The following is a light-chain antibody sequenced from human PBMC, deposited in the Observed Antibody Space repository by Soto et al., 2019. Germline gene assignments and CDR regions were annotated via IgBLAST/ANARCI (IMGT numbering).Light chain of an antibody. CDR1: QSITNY. V-gene: IGKV1-39*01. CDR3: QQSNSSPPT. J-gene: IGKJ4*01. CDR2: AAS. Sequence: DIQMTQSPSALSASVGDRVIITCRASQSITNYLNWYQHKPGQAPNLLIYAASTLQAGVPSRFRGSGSGTDFTLTISSLQPEDFATYFCQQSNSSPPTFGGGTKVDIK.